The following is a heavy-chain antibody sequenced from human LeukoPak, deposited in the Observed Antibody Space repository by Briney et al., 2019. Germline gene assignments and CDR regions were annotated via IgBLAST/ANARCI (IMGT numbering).Heavy chain of an antibody. CDR3: ARAPLGGGYYYYMDV. CDR1: GGSISSGSYY. CDR2: IYTSGST. J-gene: IGHJ6*03. Sequence: SETLSLTCTVSGGSISSGSYYWSWIRQPAGKGLEWIGRIYTSGSTNYNPSLKSRVTISVDTSKNQFSLKLSSVTAADTAVYYCARAPLGGGYYYYMDVWGKGTTVTISS. V-gene: IGHV4-61*02. D-gene: IGHD3-16*01.